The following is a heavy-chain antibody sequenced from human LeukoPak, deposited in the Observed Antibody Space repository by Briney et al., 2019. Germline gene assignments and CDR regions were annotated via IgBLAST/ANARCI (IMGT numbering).Heavy chain of an antibody. J-gene: IGHJ4*02. D-gene: IGHD6-19*01. CDR1: GGSISSYY. Sequence: SETLSLTCTVSGGSISSYYWSWIRQPPGKGLEWIGHIYYSGSTNYNPSLKSRVTISVDTSKNQFSLKLSSVTAADTAVYYCARGPSGWLPFDYWGQGTLVTVSS. V-gene: IGHV4-59*12. CDR3: ARGPSGWLPFDY. CDR2: IYYSGST.